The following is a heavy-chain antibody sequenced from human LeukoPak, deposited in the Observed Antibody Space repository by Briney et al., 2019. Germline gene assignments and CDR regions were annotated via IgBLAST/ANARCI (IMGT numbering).Heavy chain of an antibody. J-gene: IGHJ4*02. CDR2: ISSSGSTI. CDR3: ARQDIVVVPAAIAFYFDY. D-gene: IGHD2-2*01. V-gene: IGHV3-11*01. CDR1: GFTFSDYY. Sequence: PGGSLRLSCAASGFTFSDYYMSWIRQAPGKGLEWVSYISSSGSTIYYADSVKGRFTISRDNAKNSLYLQMDSLRAEDTAVYYCARQDIVVVPAAIAFYFDYWGQGTLVTVSS.